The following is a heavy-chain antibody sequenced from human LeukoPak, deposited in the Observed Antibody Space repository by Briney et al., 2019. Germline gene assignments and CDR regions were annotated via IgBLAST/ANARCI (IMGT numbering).Heavy chain of an antibody. Sequence: SETLSLTCTVSGGSISNYYWSWIRQPPGKGLEWIGYIYYSETTNYNPSLKSRVTISEDTSKNQFSLKLSSVTAADTAVYYCARAYYYDSSGYSLGGFDPWGQGILVTVSS. CDR1: GGSISNYY. J-gene: IGHJ5*02. D-gene: IGHD3-22*01. V-gene: IGHV4-59*01. CDR3: ARAYYYDSSGYSLGGFDP. CDR2: IYYSETT.